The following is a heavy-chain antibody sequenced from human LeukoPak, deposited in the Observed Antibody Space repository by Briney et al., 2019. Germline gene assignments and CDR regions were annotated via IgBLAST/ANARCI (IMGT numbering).Heavy chain of an antibody. CDR2: ISAYNGNT. Sequence: ASVTVSCKASGYTFTSYGISWVRQAPGQGLEWMGWISAYNGNTNYAQKLQGRVTMTTDTSTSTAYMELRSLRSDDTAVYYCARSVATSGRGSLDIWGQGTMVTVSS. V-gene: IGHV1-18*01. CDR3: ARSVATSGRGSLDI. CDR1: GYTFTSYG. J-gene: IGHJ3*02. D-gene: IGHD5-12*01.